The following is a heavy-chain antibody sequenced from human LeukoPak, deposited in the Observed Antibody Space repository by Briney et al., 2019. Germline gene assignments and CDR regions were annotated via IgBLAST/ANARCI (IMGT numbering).Heavy chain of an antibody. V-gene: IGHV3-23*01. D-gene: IGHD3-3*01. Sequence: TGGSLRLSCAASGFTFSSYAMSWVRRAPGKGLEWVSAISGSGGSTYYADSVKGRFTISRDNSKNTLYLQMNSLRAEDTAVYYCAKRKGYDFWSDDYWGQGTLVTVSS. J-gene: IGHJ4*02. CDR3: AKRKGYDFWSDDY. CDR2: ISGSGGST. CDR1: GFTFSSYA.